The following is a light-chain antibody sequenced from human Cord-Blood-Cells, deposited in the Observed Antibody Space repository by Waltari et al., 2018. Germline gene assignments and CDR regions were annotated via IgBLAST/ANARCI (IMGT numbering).Light chain of an antibody. Sequence: EMVLTQPPATLSLSPGERATLSCRASQSVSSYLAWYQQKPGQAPRLLIYDASNRATGIPARFSGSGSGTDFTLTISSLEPEDFAVYYCQQRSNWPPKYSFGQGTQLEIK. CDR3: QQRSNWPPKYS. CDR1: QSVSSY. CDR2: DAS. V-gene: IGKV3-11*01. J-gene: IGKJ2*03.